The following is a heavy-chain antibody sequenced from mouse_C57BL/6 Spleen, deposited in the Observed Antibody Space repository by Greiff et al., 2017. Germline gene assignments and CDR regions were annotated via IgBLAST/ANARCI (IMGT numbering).Heavy chain of an antibody. V-gene: IGHV10-3*01. CDR2: IRSKSSNYAT. J-gene: IGHJ2*01. CDR1: GFTFNTYA. Sequence: EVKVVESGGGLVQPKGSLKLSCAASGFTFNTYAMHWVRQAPGKGLEWVARIRSKSSNYATYYADSVKDRITISRDDSQSMLYLQMNNLKTEDTAMYYCVREGYDGYYHYFDYWGKGTTLTVSS. CDR3: VREGYDGYYHYFDY. D-gene: IGHD2-3*01.